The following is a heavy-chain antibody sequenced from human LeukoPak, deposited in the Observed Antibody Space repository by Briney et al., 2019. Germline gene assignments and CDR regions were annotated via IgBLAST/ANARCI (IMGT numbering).Heavy chain of an antibody. CDR2: ISICGGST. Sequence: QPGGSLRVSCAASGFTFNDYAMSWVRQAPGKGLECFSPISICGGSTYYADSVRGRFAIARHNSKNTLSLQMNSLRGEDTAVYYCAKQGPYGSGPYFDYWGQGALVTVSS. J-gene: IGHJ4*02. V-gene: IGHV3-23*01. CDR3: AKQGPYGSGPYFDY. CDR1: GFTFNDYA. D-gene: IGHD3-10*01.